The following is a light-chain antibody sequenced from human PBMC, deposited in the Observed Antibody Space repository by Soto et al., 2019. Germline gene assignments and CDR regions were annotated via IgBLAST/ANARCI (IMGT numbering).Light chain of an antibody. J-gene: IGLJ1*01. CDR2: DVT. CDR1: SSDVGTYNR. V-gene: IGLV2-18*02. Sequence: QSALTQPPSVSGSPGQSVAISCTGTSSDVGTYNRVSWYQQLPGTAPRLMIYDVTNRPSGVPDRFSGSKSGNSASLTISEPEAEDEAYYYCNSCTSTSTYVFGTGTKLTVL. CDR3: NSCTSTSTYV.